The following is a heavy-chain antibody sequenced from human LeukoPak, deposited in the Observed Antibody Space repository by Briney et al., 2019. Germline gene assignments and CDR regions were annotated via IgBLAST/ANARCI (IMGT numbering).Heavy chain of an antibody. CDR2: IRSKAYGGTT. CDR3: TRSSIAAAGSSWNFDL. Sequence: GGSLRLSCTASGFTFGDYAISWVRQAPGKGPEWVGFIRSKAYGGTTEYAASVKGRFTISRDDSKSIAYLQMNSLKIEDTAVFYCTRSSIAAAGSSWNFDLWGRGILVTVSS. J-gene: IGHJ2*01. CDR1: GFTFGDYA. V-gene: IGHV3-49*04. D-gene: IGHD6-13*01.